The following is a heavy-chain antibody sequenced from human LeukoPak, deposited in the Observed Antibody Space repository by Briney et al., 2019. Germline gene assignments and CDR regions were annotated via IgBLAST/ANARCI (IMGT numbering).Heavy chain of an antibody. J-gene: IGHJ3*02. D-gene: IGHD3-10*01. V-gene: IGHV3-30*03. CDR2: ISYDGSNK. CDR1: GFTFSSYG. Sequence: PGGSLRLSCAASGFTFSSYGMHWVRQAPGKGLEWVAVISYDGSNKYYADSVKGRFTISRDNSKNTLYLQMNSLRAEDTAMYYCARASGGGAHFAFDIWGQGTMVTVSS. CDR3: ARASGGGAHFAFDI.